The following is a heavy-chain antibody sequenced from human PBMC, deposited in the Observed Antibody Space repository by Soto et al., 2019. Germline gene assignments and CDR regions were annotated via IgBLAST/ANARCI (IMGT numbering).Heavy chain of an antibody. J-gene: IGHJ6*02. CDR3: ARDAYYYMGV. Sequence: EVQLVESGGGLVQPGGSLRLSCAASGFTFSTYWMHWVRQAPGKGLVWVSRINSDGSTTNYADSVKGRFTISRDNAKNTLYLQMNSLRAEDTAVYYGARDAYYYMGVWGQGTTVTVSS. CDR2: INSDGSTT. CDR1: GFTFSTYW. V-gene: IGHV3-74*01.